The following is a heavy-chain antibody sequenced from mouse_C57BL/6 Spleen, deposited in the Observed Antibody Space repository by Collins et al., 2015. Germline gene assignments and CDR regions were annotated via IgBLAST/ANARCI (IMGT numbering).Heavy chain of an antibody. V-gene: IGHV2-2*02. Sequence: SLSITCTVSGFSLTSYGVHWVRQSPGKGLEWLGVIWSGGSTDYNAAFISRLSISKDNSKSQVFFKMNSLQANDTAIYYCARNRAIYYYGSSYYFDYWGQGTTLTVSS. CDR1: GFSLTSYG. J-gene: IGHJ2*01. CDR2: IWSGGST. CDR3: ARNRAIYYYGSSYYFDY. D-gene: IGHD1-1*01.